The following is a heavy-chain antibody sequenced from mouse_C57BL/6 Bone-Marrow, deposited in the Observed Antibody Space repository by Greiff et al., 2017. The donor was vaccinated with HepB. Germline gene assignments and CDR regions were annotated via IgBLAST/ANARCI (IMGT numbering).Heavy chain of an antibody. CDR1: GFTFSDYY. CDR3: ARHESHYGISFDY. CDR2: ISNGGGST. D-gene: IGHD1-1*01. Sequence: EVQVVESGGGLVQPGGSLKLSCAASGFTFSDYYMYWVRQTPEKRLEWVAYISNGGGSTYYPDTVKGRFTISRDNAKNTLYLQMSRLKSEDTAMYYCARHESHYGISFDYWGQGTTLTVSS. V-gene: IGHV5-12*01. J-gene: IGHJ2*01.